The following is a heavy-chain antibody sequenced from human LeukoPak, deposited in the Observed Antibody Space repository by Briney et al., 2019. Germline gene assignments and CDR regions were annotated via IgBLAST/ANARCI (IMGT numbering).Heavy chain of an antibody. V-gene: IGHV3-30*02. CDR3: AKDRCSNGIGCYYYYMEV. CDR2: IQYDRTNE. Sequence: PGGSLRLSCVASGFTFSSFGMHWVRQAPGKGLEWVAYIQYDRTNEQYAHSVKGRFRISRDNSNNILYLQMNSLRTEDTAVYYCAKDRCSNGIGCYYYYMEVWGKGTTVTISS. D-gene: IGHD2-8*01. J-gene: IGHJ6*03. CDR1: GFTFSSFG.